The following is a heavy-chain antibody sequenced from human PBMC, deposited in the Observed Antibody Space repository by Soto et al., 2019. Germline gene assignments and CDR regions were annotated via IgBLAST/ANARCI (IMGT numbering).Heavy chain of an antibody. V-gene: IGHV3-21*01. D-gene: IGHD3-10*01. CDR2: ISTRSSLI. CDR1: GFTFSSYT. Sequence: VQLVESGGGQVQPGGSLRLSCAASGFTFSSYTINWVRLGPGKGREWVSSISTRSSLIYYADSVKGRFTISRDNAKNSAYLQMNSLRAEDTALYYCATLARGGPVTLPLDAWGQGTLVTVSS. CDR3: ATLARGGPVTLPLDA. J-gene: IGHJ5*02.